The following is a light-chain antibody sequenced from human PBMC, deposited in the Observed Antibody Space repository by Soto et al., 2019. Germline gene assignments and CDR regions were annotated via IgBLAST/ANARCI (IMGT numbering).Light chain of an antibody. Sequence: QSALTQPASVSGSPGQSITISCTGTNSDVGDYNYVSWYQQHPGKAPKLIIYEVSNRPSGISDRFSDSKSGNTASLTISGLQAEDEAAYYCSSYTNSNTRVFGTGTKVTVL. V-gene: IGLV2-14*01. J-gene: IGLJ1*01. CDR3: SSYTNSNTRV. CDR2: EVS. CDR1: NSDVGDYNY.